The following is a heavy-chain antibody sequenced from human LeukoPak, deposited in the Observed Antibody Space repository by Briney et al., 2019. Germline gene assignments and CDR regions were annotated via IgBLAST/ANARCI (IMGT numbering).Heavy chain of an antibody. J-gene: IGHJ4*02. D-gene: IGHD5-18*01. CDR1: GGTFSSYA. V-gene: IGHV1-69*04. CDR2: IIPILGIA. CDR3: ARVDTAMVIDY. Sequence: ASVKVSCKASGGTFSSYAISWVRRAPGQGLEWMGRIIPILGIANYAQKFQGRVTITADKSTSTAYMELSSLRFEDTAVYYCARVDTAMVIDYWGQGTLVTVSS.